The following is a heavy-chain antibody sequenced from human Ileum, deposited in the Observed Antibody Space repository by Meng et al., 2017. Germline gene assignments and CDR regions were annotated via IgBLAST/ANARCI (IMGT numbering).Heavy chain of an antibody. V-gene: IGHV3-48*03. D-gene: IGHD3-10*01. CDR1: GFTFSTFE. Sequence: LKISCAASGFTFSTFELIWVRQAPGKGLEWVSFLNAADASIYYADSVKGRFTSSRDNAKNSLYLQMDSLRVEDTAVYYCSARRGYGFGIDYWGQGTLVTVSS. CDR3: SARRGYGFGIDY. J-gene: IGHJ4*02. CDR2: LNAADASI.